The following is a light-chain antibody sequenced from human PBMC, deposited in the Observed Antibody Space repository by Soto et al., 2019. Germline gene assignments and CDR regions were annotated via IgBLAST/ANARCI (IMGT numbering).Light chain of an antibody. CDR3: QQYCSSLRT. V-gene: IGKV3-20*01. J-gene: IGKJ2*01. CDR2: GAS. Sequence: EIVLTQSPGTLSLSPGERATLSCRASQSVYSNYLAWYQQKPGQAPKLLIYGASSRATGIPDRFSGSGSGTDFTLTISRLEPEDFAVYFCQQYCSSLRTFGQGTNLEIK. CDR1: QSVYSNY.